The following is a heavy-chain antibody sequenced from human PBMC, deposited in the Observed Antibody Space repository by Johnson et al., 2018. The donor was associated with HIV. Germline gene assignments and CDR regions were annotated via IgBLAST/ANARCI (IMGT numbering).Heavy chain of an antibody. CDR1: GFTFSDYY. D-gene: IGHD3-16*01. J-gene: IGHJ3*02. Sequence: VQLVESGGGVGQPGRSLKVSCAASGFTFSDYYMSWIRQAPGKGLEWVSYISSNGGSTYYANSVKGRLTISRDNSKNTLYLHMGSLRAEDMAVYYCAKPPSMGADAFDIWGQGTGVTVSS. CDR2: ISSNGGST. V-gene: IGHV3-64*01. CDR3: AKPPSMGADAFDI.